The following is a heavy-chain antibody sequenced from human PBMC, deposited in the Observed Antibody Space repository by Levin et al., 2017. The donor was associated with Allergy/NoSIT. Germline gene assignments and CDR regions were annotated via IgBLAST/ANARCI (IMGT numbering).Heavy chain of an antibody. CDR3: ARATDYYGIDV. CDR2: IYYSGTT. Sequence: PSETLSLTCTVSGGSISIDDYYWSWIRQPPGKGLEWIAYIYYSGTTFYNPSLKSRVNVSVDTSKNQFSMKLSSVTAADTAVYYCARATDYYGIDVRGQGTTVTVSS. CDR1: GGSISIDDYY. D-gene: IGHD2-21*02. J-gene: IGHJ6*02. V-gene: IGHV4-30-4*01.